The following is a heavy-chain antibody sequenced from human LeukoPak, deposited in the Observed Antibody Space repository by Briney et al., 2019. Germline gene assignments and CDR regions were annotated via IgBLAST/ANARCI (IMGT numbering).Heavy chain of an antibody. CDR2: IRPDGSAQ. D-gene: IGHD6-19*01. V-gene: IGHV3-7*03. CDR3: AKWGYISGYYYDF. J-gene: IGHJ4*02. Sequence: GGSLRLSCAASGFSFSSHWMSWVRRAPGKGLEWVANIRPDGSAQYYVDSVKGRFTISRDNAKNSLFLHMNSLRAEDMALYYCAKWGYISGYYYDFWGQGTLVTVSS. CDR1: GFSFSSHW.